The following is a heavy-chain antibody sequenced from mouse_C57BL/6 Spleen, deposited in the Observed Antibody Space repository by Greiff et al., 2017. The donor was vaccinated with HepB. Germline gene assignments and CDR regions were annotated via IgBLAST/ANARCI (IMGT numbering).Heavy chain of an antibody. Sequence: QVQLQQPGAELVRPGSSVKLSCKASGYTFTSYWMDWVKQRPGQGLEWIGNIYPSDSETHYNQKFKDKATLTVDKSSSTAYMQLSSLTSEDSAVYYCARDYYGSRAPDYWGQGTTLTVSS. CDR2: IYPSDSET. J-gene: IGHJ2*01. CDR1: GYTFTSYW. D-gene: IGHD1-1*01. CDR3: ARDYYGSRAPDY. V-gene: IGHV1-61*01.